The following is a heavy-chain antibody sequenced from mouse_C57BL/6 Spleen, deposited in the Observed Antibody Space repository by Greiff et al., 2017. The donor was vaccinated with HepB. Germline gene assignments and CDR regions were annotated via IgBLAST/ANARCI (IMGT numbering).Heavy chain of an antibody. CDR1: GYTFTSYW. Sequence: QVQLQQPGPELVRPGSSVKLSCKASGYTFTSYWMHWVKQRPIQGLEWIGNIDPYDSETHYNQKFKDKAKLTVDKSSSTAYMQLSSLTSEDSAVYYCAFYDDYSWFSYWGQGALVTVSA. D-gene: IGHD2-4*01. V-gene: IGHV1-52*01. CDR2: IDPYDSET. J-gene: IGHJ3*01. CDR3: AFYDDYSWFSY.